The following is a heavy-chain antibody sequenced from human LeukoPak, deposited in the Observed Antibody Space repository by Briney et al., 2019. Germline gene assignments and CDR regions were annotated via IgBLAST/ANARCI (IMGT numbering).Heavy chain of an antibody. CDR3: ARDFAGTTSRYICYAIDV. V-gene: IGHV1-2*02. Sequence: ASVKVSCKASGYSFTDHSMHWVRQAPGQGLEWMGWITPNSGGTNYAQKFQGMVTMTRDPSISTAYMELSRLRSDDTAVYYCARDFAGTTSRYICYAIDVWGQGTTVTVSS. CDR2: ITPNSGGT. J-gene: IGHJ6*02. D-gene: IGHD1-7*01. CDR1: GYSFTDHS.